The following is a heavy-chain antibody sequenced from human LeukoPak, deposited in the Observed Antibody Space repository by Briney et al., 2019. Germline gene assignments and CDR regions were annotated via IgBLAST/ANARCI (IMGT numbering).Heavy chain of an antibody. CDR1: GGTFSSYA. V-gene: IGHV1-69*05. J-gene: IGHJ6*03. CDR2: IIPIFGTA. CDR3: ARDGYYYYYMDV. Sequence: SVKVSCKASGGTFSSYAISWVRQAPGQGLEWMGGIIPIFGTANYAQKSQGRVTITTDESTSTAYMELRSLRSDDTAVYYCARDGYYYYYMDVWGKGTTVTVSS.